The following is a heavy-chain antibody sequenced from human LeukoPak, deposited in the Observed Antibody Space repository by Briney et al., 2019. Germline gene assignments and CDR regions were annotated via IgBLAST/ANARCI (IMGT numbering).Heavy chain of an antibody. D-gene: IGHD3-10*01. CDR2: INHSGST. CDR3: ARWSYGSGSYSQ. Sequence: SETLSLTCAVYGGSFSGYYWSWIRQPPGKGLEWIGEINHSGSTNYNPSLKSRVTISVDTSKNQFSLKLSSVTAADTAVCYCARWSYGSGSYSQWGQGTLVTVSS. V-gene: IGHV4-34*01. J-gene: IGHJ4*02. CDR1: GGSFSGYY.